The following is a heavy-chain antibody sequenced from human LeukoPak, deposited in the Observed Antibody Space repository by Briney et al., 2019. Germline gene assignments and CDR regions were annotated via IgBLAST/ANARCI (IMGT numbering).Heavy chain of an antibody. V-gene: IGHV3-48*04. Sequence: GGSLRLSCAASGFTFSSYNMNWVRQAPGKGLEWVSYISSSGSGIYYADSVKGRFTIARDNAEDSLYLQINSLRAEDTAVYYCARNHIIDDAVDIWGQGTRVTVSS. D-gene: IGHD1-14*01. CDR3: ARNHIIDDAVDI. J-gene: IGHJ3*02. CDR2: ISSSGSGI. CDR1: GFTFSSYN.